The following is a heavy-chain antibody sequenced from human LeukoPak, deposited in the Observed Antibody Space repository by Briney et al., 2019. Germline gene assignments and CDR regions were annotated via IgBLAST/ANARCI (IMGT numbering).Heavy chain of an antibody. CDR2: IYYSGST. CDR3: ARKQQGYGTYDY. D-gene: IGHD4-17*01. V-gene: IGHV4-39*07. J-gene: IGHJ4*02. Sequence: SETLSLTCTVSGGSISSSSYYWGWIRQPPGKGLEWIGSIYYSGSTYYNPSLKSRVTISVDTSKNQFSLKLSSVTAADTAVYYCARKQQGYGTYDYWGQGTLVTASS. CDR1: GGSISSSSYY.